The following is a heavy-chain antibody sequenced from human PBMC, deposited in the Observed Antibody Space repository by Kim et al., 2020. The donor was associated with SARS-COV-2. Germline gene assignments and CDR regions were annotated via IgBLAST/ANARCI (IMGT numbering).Heavy chain of an antibody. CDR1: GFTFSSYG. V-gene: IGHV3-30*18. Sequence: GGSLRLSCAASGFTFSSYGMHWVRQAPGKGLEWVVVISYDGSNKYYADSVKGRFTISRDNSKNTLYLQMNSLRAEDTAVYYCAKDSPWEYSSSSFWYYF. CDR2: ISYDGSNK. CDR3: AKDSPWEYSSSSFWYYF. D-gene: IGHD6-6*01. J-gene: IGHJ4*01.